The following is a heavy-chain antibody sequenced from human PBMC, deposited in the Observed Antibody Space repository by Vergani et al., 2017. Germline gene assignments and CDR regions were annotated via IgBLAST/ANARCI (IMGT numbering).Heavy chain of an antibody. D-gene: IGHD2-2*01. V-gene: IGHV4-34*01. Sequence: QVQLQQWGAGLLKPSETLSLTCAVYGGSFSGYYWSWIRPPPGKGLAWIGEITHSGSTNYNPSLKSRVTLSVDTSKNPFSLKLSSVTAADPSMYYCARYGGGYCSSTSCSPRIGFDYWGQGTLVTVSS. CDR3: ARYGGGYCSSTSCSPRIGFDY. CDR2: ITHSGST. CDR1: GGSFSGYY. J-gene: IGHJ4*02.